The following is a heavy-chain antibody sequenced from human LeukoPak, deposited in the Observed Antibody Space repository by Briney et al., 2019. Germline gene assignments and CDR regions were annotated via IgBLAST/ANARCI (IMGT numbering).Heavy chain of an antibody. CDR1: GGSLSSGSYY. J-gene: IGHJ3*02. CDR3: ARARSIFEVARGAFDI. Sequence: PSETLSLTCTVSGGSLSSGSYYWSWIRQPAGKGLQWIGRIYTSGSTNYNSSLKSRVTISVDTSKNQFSLNLSSVTAADTAVYYCARARSIFEVARGAFDIWGQGTMVTVSS. CDR2: IYTSGST. V-gene: IGHV4-61*02. D-gene: IGHD3-3*01.